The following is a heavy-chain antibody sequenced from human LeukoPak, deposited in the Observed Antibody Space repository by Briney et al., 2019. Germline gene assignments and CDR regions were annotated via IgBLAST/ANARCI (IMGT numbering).Heavy chain of an antibody. V-gene: IGHV4-38-2*02. Sequence: TSETLSLTCTVSGYSISSGYYWSWIRQPPGKGLEWIGEINHSGSTNYNPSLKSRVTISVDTSKNQFSLKLGSVTAADTAVYYCARAYSSSPNFDYWGQGTLVTVSS. CDR3: ARAYSSSPNFDY. J-gene: IGHJ4*02. CDR1: GYSISSGYY. CDR2: INHSGST. D-gene: IGHD6-6*01.